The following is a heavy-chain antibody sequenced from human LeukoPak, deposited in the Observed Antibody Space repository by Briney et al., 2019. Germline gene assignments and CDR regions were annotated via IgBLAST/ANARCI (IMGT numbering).Heavy chain of an antibody. Sequence: SESLSLTCTVSGDSINNNYWSWIRQPPGRALEWIGYTYDSGSAKVNPSLKSRVTISVDTSKNLFSLKLTSVTAADTAVYHCATCGDEFGDYGFTSWGQGTLVTVSS. CDR3: ATCGDEFGDYGFTS. CDR1: GDSINNNY. D-gene: IGHD4-17*01. CDR2: TYDSGSA. J-gene: IGHJ5*02. V-gene: IGHV4-59*01.